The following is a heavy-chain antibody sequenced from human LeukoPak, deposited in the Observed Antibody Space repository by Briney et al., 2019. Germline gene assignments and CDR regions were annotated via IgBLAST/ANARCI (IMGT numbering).Heavy chain of an antibody. J-gene: IGHJ3*02. CDR2: ISGSGGST. D-gene: IGHD5-12*01. CDR3: ARDDDSDYGAFDI. V-gene: IGHV3-23*01. CDR1: GFTFSSYA. Sequence: GGSLRLSCAASGFTFSSYAMSWVRQAPGKGLEWVSAISGSGGSTYYADSVKGRFTISRDNSKNTLYLQMNSLRAEDTAVYYCARDDDSDYGAFDIWGQGTMVTVSS.